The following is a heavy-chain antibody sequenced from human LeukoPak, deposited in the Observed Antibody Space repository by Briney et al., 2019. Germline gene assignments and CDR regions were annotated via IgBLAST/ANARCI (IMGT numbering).Heavy chain of an antibody. J-gene: IGHJ4*02. CDR1: GGSISSYY. Sequence: SETLSLTCTVSGGSISSYYWSWIRQPPGKGLEWIGYIYYSGSTNYNPSLKSRVTISVDTSKNQFSLKLSSVTAADTAVYYCARSYIAALRYFDYLGQGTLVTVSS. V-gene: IGHV4-59*01. D-gene: IGHD6-6*01. CDR3: ARSYIAALRYFDY. CDR2: IYYSGST.